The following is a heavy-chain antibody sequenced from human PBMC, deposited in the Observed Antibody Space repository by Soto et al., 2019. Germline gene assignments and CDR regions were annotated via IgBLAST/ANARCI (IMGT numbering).Heavy chain of an antibody. CDR2: IYDSGST. CDR3: PRSSRSYFDY. CDR1: GGSISRSGYF. V-gene: IGHV4-31*03. Sequence: PSETLSLTCTVSGGSISRSGYFWSWIRQHPGKGLEWIGYIYDSGSTYYNPSLKSRVSLSVDTSKNQFSLNLTSVTAADTAMYYCPRSSRSYFDYWGQGTLVTVSS. J-gene: IGHJ4*02.